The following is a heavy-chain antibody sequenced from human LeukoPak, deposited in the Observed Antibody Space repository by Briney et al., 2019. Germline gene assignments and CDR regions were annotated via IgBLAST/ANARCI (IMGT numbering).Heavy chain of an antibody. CDR3: ARVGPWYGSGSYYDVMYFDY. V-gene: IGHV1-2*02. CDR2: INPNSGGT. Sequence: ASVKVSCKASGYTFTGYYIHWVRQAPGQGLEWMGWINPNSGGTKYIQKFQGRVTMTRDTSTSTVYMELSSLRSEDTAVYYCARVGPWYGSGSYYDVMYFDYWGQGTLVTVSS. CDR1: GYTFTGYY. J-gene: IGHJ4*02. D-gene: IGHD3-10*01.